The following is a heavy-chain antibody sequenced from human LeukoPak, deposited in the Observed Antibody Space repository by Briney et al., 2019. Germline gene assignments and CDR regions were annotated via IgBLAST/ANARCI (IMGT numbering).Heavy chain of an antibody. CDR2: ISWSSGSI. D-gene: IGHD2-15*01. V-gene: IGHV3-9*01. CDR1: GFIFSNAW. CDR3: AKAYCSGGSCYSFDY. J-gene: IGHJ4*02. Sequence: GGSLRLSCAASGFIFSNAWMSWVRQAPGKGLEWVSGISWSSGSIGYADSVKGRFTISRDNAKNSLYLRMNSLRAEDTALYYCAKAYCSGGSCYSFDYWGQGTLVTVSS.